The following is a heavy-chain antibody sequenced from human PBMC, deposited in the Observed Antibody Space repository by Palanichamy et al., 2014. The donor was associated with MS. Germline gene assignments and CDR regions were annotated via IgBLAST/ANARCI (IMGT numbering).Heavy chain of an antibody. J-gene: IGHJ6*02. D-gene: IGHD5-18*01. CDR3: ARERREYSYGPHIRGMDV. CDR1: GFTVSSNY. V-gene: IGHV3-66*02. Sequence: EVQLVESGGGLVQPGGSLRLSCAASGFTVSSNYMSWVRQAPGKGLEWVSVIYSGGSTYYADSVKGRFTISRDNSKNTLYLQMNSLRAEDTAVYYCARERREYSYGPHIRGMDVWGQGTTATVSS. CDR2: IYSGGST.